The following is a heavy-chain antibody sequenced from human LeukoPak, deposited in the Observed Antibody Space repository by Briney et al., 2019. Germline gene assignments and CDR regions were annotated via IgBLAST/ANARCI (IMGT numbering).Heavy chain of an antibody. CDR2: IIPILGIA. CDR3: ARESVTDMYYYGMDV. V-gene: IGHV1-69*04. D-gene: IGHD2-21*02. CDR1: GGTFSSYA. Sequence: GASVKVPCKASGGTFSSYAISWVRQAPGQGLEWMGRIIPILGIANYAQKFQGRVTITADKSTSTAYMELSSLRSEDTAVYYCARESVTDMYYYGMDVWGQGTTVTVSS. J-gene: IGHJ6*02.